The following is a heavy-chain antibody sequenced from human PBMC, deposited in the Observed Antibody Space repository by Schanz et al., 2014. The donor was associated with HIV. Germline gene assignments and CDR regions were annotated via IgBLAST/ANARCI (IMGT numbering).Heavy chain of an antibody. CDR1: GYTFTNYG. CDR3: AREKTTLNWFAP. D-gene: IGHD4-4*01. V-gene: IGHV1-18*01. CDR2: ISGYIGNT. J-gene: IGHJ5*02. Sequence: QVQLVQSGAEVKKPGASVTVSCKASGYTFTNYGINWVRQAPGQGLEWMGWISGYIGNTNYAQKFQGRVTMTTDTXPSTASMELRSLRSDDPAVYYCAREKTTLNWFAPWGQGTLVTVSS.